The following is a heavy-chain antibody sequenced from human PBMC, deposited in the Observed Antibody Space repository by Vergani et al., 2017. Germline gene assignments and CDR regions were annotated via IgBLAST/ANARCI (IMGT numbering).Heavy chain of an antibody. CDR2: IDHTGRP. Sequence: QVQLQQWGGGLLKPSETLSLTCVVNGGSFTSYHWTWIRQSPGEGLEWVGDIDHTGRPDYNPSLKSRPTMSVDKSRNQFSLTLNSVTATDTAIYFCARVNTETNGHLYYYYYMDVLGQGTAVTVS. D-gene: IGHD4-11*01. J-gene: IGHJ6*03. CDR3: ARVNTETNGHLYYYYYMDV. V-gene: IGHV4-34*01. CDR1: GGSFTSYH.